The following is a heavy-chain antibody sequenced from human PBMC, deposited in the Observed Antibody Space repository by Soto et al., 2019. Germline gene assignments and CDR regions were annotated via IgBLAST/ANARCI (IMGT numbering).Heavy chain of an antibody. CDR3: AKVDYDSSRDY. V-gene: IGHV3-23*01. D-gene: IGHD3-22*01. CDR2: IGASGSST. Sequence: GGSLRLSCAASGFTFSSYALTWVRQAPGKGLEWVSVIGASGSSTFHADSVKGRFTISRDNSKNTLFLQMNSLRAEDTAVYYCAKVDYDSSRDYWGQGTLVTVSS. CDR1: GFTFSSYA. J-gene: IGHJ4*02.